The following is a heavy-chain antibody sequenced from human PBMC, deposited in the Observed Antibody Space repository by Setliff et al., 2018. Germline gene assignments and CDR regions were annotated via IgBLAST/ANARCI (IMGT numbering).Heavy chain of an antibody. CDR2: IIHSGST. CDR3: AREKGLRGVGWFDP. D-gene: IGHD3-10*01. CDR1: GGSFSGYY. V-gene: IGHV4-34*12. Sequence: SETLSLTCAVYGGSFSGYYWSWIRQPPGKRLEWIGEIIHSGSTNYNPSLKSRVTISMDTSKNQFSLKVPSVTAADTAVYYCAREKGLRGVGWFDPWGQGTLVTVSS. J-gene: IGHJ5*02.